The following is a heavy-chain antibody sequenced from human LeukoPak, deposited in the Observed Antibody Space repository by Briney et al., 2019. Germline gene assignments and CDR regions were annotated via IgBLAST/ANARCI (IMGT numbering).Heavy chain of an antibody. CDR1: GFTFSSHS. Sequence: GGSLRLSCAASGFTFSSHSMNWVRQAPGKGPEWVSYISSSSSTIYYADSVKGRFTISRDNAKNSLYLQMNSLRAEDTAVYYCARDRNTIFGVVIRSEYFDYWGQGTLVTVSS. D-gene: IGHD3-3*01. V-gene: IGHV3-48*01. J-gene: IGHJ4*02. CDR3: ARDRNTIFGVVIRSEYFDY. CDR2: ISSSSSTI.